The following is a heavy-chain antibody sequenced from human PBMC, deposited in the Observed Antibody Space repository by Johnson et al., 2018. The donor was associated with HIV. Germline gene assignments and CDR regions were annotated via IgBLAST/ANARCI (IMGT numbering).Heavy chain of an antibody. Sequence: VQLVESGGGLVQPGGSLRLSCAASGFTVSNNYMHWVRQAPGKGLEWVSVIYSGGSTYYADSMKGRFTISRDNAKNSLYLQMNSLRAEDTAVYYCARAFPPSGYDFRGRSYAFDIWGQGTMVTVSS. J-gene: IGHJ3*02. CDR1: GFTVSNNY. CDR2: IYSGGST. CDR3: ARAFPPSGYDFRGRSYAFDI. D-gene: IGHD5-12*01. V-gene: IGHV3-66*01.